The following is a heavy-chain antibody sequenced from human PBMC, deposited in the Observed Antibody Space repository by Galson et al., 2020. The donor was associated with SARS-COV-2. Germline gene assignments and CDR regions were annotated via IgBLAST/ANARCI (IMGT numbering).Heavy chain of an antibody. D-gene: IGHD3-10*01. J-gene: IGHJ4*02. CDR3: PWFGDSSDN. V-gene: IGHV3-23*01. Sequence: GGSLRLSCAISGVDFSAYAVTWVRQAPGKGLEWVSSISHDGTDTYYADSVKGRFTISRDNSKSILYLQMKSLRPDDMAVYFCPWFGDSSDNWGQGALVTVSS. CDR1: GVDFSAYA. CDR2: ISHDGTDT.